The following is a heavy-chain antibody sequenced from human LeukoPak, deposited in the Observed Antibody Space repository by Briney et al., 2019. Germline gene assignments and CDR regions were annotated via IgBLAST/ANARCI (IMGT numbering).Heavy chain of an antibody. CDR3: ARGHDTSGYYYPPTWFDP. Sequence: GGSLRLSCAASGFTVSSNYMTWVRQAPGKGLEWVSVLYRGGSTYYADSVKGRFTISRDDSKNTLYLQMNSLRAEDTAAYYCARGHDTSGYYYPPTWFDPWGQGTLVTVSP. D-gene: IGHD3-22*01. CDR1: GFTVSSNY. V-gene: IGHV3-53*01. J-gene: IGHJ5*02. CDR2: LYRGGST.